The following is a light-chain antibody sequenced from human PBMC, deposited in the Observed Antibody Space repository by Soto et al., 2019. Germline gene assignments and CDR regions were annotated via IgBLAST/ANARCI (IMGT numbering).Light chain of an antibody. CDR3: QQYKSFSVT. CDR1: QGISSA. Sequence: AIQLTQSPSSLSASVGERVTITCRASQGISSALAWYQQKPGKAPKLLIYDASSLESGVPSRFSGSGSGTDFTLTISSLQPEDFATYYCQQYKSFSVTFGQGTRLEIK. V-gene: IGKV1-13*02. J-gene: IGKJ5*01. CDR2: DAS.